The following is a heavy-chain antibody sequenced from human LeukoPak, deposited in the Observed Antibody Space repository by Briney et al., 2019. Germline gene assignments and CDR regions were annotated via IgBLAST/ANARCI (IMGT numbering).Heavy chain of an antibody. CDR3: ARVPPTYYYYYMDV. Sequence: GGSLRLSCAASGFTFSDYYMSWIRQAPGKGLEWVSYISSSGSTIYYADSVKGRFTISRDNAKNSLYLQMNSLRAEDTAVYYRARVPPTYYYYYMDVWGKGTTVTVSS. CDR2: ISSSGSTI. V-gene: IGHV3-11*04. J-gene: IGHJ6*03. CDR1: GFTFSDYY.